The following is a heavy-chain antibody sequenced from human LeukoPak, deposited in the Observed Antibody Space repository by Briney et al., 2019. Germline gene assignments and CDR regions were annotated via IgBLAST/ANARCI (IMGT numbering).Heavy chain of an antibody. CDR2: FAGSDTTT. CDR3: TTLGYHLDS. D-gene: IGHD3-22*01. J-gene: IGHJ4*02. V-gene: IGHV3-48*03. CDR1: GFIFSSRW. Sequence: GGSLRLSCAASGFIFSSRWMSWVRQAPGKGLEWVAYFAGSDTTTHYADSVKGRFTISRDNARNFLYLQMSNLRPEDTALYYCTTLGYHLDSWGQGTLVTVSS.